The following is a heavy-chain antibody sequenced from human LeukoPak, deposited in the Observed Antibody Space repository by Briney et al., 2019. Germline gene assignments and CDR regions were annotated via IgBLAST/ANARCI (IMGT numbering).Heavy chain of an antibody. Sequence: SETLSLTCTVSGGSISSSSYYWGWIRQPPGKGLEWIGYIYYSGSTYYNPSLKSRVTISVDTSKNQFSLKLSSVTAADTAVYYCAREERLGIAAAATGYWGQGTLVTVSS. CDR2: IYYSGST. CDR3: AREERLGIAAAATGY. CDR1: GGSISSSSYY. D-gene: IGHD6-13*01. V-gene: IGHV4-30-4*08. J-gene: IGHJ4*02.